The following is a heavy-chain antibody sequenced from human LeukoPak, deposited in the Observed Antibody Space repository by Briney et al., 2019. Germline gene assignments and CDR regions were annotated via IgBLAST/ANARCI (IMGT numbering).Heavy chain of an antibody. J-gene: IGHJ3*02. CDR2: IKSKTDGGTT. CDR3: TTRHYYDSSGYHDAFDI. D-gene: IGHD3-22*01. Sequence: GGSLRLSCAASGFTFSNAWMSWVRQAPGKGLEWVGRIKSKTDGGTTDYAAPGKVRFTISREDSKNKLYLQMNSLKTEDTAVYCCTTRHYYDSSGYHDAFDIWGQGTMVTVSS. V-gene: IGHV3-15*01. CDR1: GFTFSNAW.